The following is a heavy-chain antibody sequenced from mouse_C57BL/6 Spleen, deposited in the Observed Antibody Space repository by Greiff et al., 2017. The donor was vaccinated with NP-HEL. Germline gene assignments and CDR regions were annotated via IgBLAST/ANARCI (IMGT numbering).Heavy chain of an antibody. D-gene: IGHD1-1*01. V-gene: IGHV5-6*01. CDR2: ISSGGSYT. Sequence: EVQRVESGGDLVKPGGSLKLSCAASGFTFSSYGMSWVRQTPDNRLEWVATISSGGSYTYYPDSVKGRFTISRDNAKNTLYLQMSILKSEDTAMYYCARPNYYYGSSPSWYFDVWGTGTTVTVSS. J-gene: IGHJ1*03. CDR3: ARPNYYYGSSPSWYFDV. CDR1: GFTFSSYG.